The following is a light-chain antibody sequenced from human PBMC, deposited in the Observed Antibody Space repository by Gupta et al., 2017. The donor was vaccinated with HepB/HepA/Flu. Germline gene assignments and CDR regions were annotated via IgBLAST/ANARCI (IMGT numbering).Light chain of an antibody. CDR2: WAS. V-gene: IGKV4-1*01. CDR3: QQYYSNPLR. CDR1: QCVLYSSNNKNY. Sequence: DIVMTQSPDSLAVSLGERATINCKSSQCVLYSSNNKNYLAWYQQKPGQPPRVLISWASTLESGVPDRFSGSWSETDFTLTISILEAEDVAVYNCQQYYSNPLRFGPETKVDIK. J-gene: IGKJ3*01.